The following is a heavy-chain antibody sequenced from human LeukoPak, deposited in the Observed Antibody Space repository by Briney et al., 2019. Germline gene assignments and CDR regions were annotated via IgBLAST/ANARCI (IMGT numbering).Heavy chain of an antibody. Sequence: GGSLRLSCAASGFTFSSYSMNWVRQAPGKGLEWVSSISGSSSYIYYADSVKGRFTISRDNSKNTLYLQMNSLRAEDTAVYYCAKDRRAGSYDYWGQGTLVTVSS. D-gene: IGHD3-10*01. J-gene: IGHJ4*02. V-gene: IGHV3-21*04. CDR3: AKDRRAGSYDY. CDR2: ISGSSSYI. CDR1: GFTFSSYS.